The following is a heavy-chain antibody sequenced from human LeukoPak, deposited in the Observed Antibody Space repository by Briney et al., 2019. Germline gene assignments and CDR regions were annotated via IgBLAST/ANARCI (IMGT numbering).Heavy chain of an antibody. Sequence: GGSLRLSCAVSGLNFKFYAMSWVRQAPGKGLEWVSGISGRGDSADYADSVQGRFTISRDNAKNTLYLQMNSLRAEDTALYYCARVARGDYYYYYMDVWGKGTTVTVSS. CDR1: GLNFKFYA. CDR2: ISGRGDSA. D-gene: IGHD3-10*01. CDR3: ARVARGDYYYYYMDV. J-gene: IGHJ6*03. V-gene: IGHV3-23*01.